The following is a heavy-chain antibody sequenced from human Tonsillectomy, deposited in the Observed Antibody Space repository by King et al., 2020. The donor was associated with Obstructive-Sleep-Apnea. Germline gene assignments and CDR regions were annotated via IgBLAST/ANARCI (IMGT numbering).Heavy chain of an antibody. J-gene: IGHJ3*02. CDR1: GDKFNTYG. V-gene: IGHV1-18*04. CDR3: AAKSGWSHDAFDI. Sequence: QLVQSGAEVKKPGASVKVSCKGSGDKFNTYGISWVRQAPGQGPEWMGWISAYNGDTNYVQKFQDRVTMTRDTSTTTAYMELRSLRSDDTAVYYCAAKSGWSHDAFDIWGQGTTVIVSS. CDR2: ISAYNGDT. D-gene: IGHD6-19*01.